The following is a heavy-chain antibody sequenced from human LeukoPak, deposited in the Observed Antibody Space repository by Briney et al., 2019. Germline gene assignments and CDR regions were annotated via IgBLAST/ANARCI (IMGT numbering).Heavy chain of an antibody. Sequence: SETLSLTCTVSGGSISSGGYYWSWIRQHPGKGLEWIGYIYYSGSTYYNPSLKSRVTISVDTSKNQFSLKPSSVTAADTAVYYCARVRYYYDSSGLDIWGQGTMVTVSS. CDR3: ARVRYYYDSSGLDI. D-gene: IGHD3-22*01. CDR1: GGSISSGGYY. V-gene: IGHV4-31*03. J-gene: IGHJ3*02. CDR2: IYYSGST.